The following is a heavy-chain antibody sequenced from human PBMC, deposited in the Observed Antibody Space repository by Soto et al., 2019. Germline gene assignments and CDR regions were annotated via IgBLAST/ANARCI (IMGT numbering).Heavy chain of an antibody. Sequence: SETLSLTCTVSGGSIGSYYWTWIRQPPGKGLEWIGHIYYTGSTNYNPSLKSRVTISIDTSENQFSLKLHSGTAADTAVYYCARHSYDSSGYYFALGLDVWGQGTTVTVSS. CDR3: ARHSYDSSGYYFALGLDV. CDR2: IYYTGST. V-gene: IGHV4-59*01. J-gene: IGHJ6*02. CDR1: GGSIGSYY. D-gene: IGHD3-22*01.